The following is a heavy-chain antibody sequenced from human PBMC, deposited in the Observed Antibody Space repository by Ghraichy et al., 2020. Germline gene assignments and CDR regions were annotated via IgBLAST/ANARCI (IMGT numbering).Heavy chain of an antibody. CDR3: ARDKWESRCDRYCSSTRDRDYYMDV. CDR2: INAGNGNT. Sequence: ASVKVSCKASGYTFTSYAMHWVRQAPGQRLEWMGWINAGNGNTKYSQKFQGRVTITRDTSASTAYMELSSLRSEDTAVYYCARDKWESRCDRYCSSTRDRDYYMDVWGKGTTVTVSS. V-gene: IGHV1-3*01. D-gene: IGHD2-2*01. CDR1: GYTFTSYA. J-gene: IGHJ6*03.